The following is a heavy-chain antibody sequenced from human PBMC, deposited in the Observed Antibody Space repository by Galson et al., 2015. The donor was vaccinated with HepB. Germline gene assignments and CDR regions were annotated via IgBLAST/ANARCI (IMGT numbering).Heavy chain of an antibody. CDR1: GFTFSSYW. V-gene: IGHV3-7*03. Sequence: SLRLSCAASGFTFSSYWMSWVRQAPGKGLEWVANIKQDGSEKYYVASVKGRLTISGDNAKNLAYLQMNSLRAEDTAVYYCAREKPTMIVVVITLHDAFDIWGQGTMVTVSS. CDR3: AREKPTMIVVVITLHDAFDI. D-gene: IGHD3-22*01. CDR2: IKQDGSEK. J-gene: IGHJ3*02.